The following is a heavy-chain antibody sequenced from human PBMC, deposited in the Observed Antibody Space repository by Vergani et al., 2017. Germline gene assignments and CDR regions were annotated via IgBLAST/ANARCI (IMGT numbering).Heavy chain of an antibody. CDR1: GGSISSGSYY. CDR2: IYTSEST. V-gene: IGHV4-61*02. CDR3: AIDCARITIPSV. Sequence: QVQLQESGPGLVKPSPTLSLTCTVSGGSISSGSYYWSWIRQPAGKGLEWVVRIYTSESTNYNPSLKSPVTMSVDTSKNQFSLKLTSVTAADTAVYYCAIDCARITIPSVWGKGTSVTVSS. D-gene: IGHD3-3*01. J-gene: IGHJ6*04.